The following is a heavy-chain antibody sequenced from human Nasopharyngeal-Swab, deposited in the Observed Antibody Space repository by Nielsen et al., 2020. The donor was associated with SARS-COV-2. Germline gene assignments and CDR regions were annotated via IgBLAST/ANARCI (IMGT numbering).Heavy chain of an antibody. Sequence: GGSLRLCCAASGFTFDDYAIHWVRQAPGRGLEWVSGISWDSGNIGYADSVEGRFTIPRDNAKNSLYLQMNSLRAEDTALYYCVKDNLLRAFDLWGQGTMVTVSS. D-gene: IGHD2-15*01. CDR1: GFTFDDYA. V-gene: IGHV3-9*01. CDR3: VKDNLLRAFDL. J-gene: IGHJ3*01. CDR2: ISWDSGNI.